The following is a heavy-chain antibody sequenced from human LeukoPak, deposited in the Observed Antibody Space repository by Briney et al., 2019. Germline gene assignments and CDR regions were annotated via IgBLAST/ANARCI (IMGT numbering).Heavy chain of an antibody. Sequence: GGSLRLSCATSGFTLSSYSMNWVRQAPGKGLEWVSSISSSSSYIYYADSVKGRFTISRDNAKNSLYLQMNSLRAEDTAVYYCAREPANYYDSSGYYYRDAFDIWGQGTMVTVSS. V-gene: IGHV3-21*01. J-gene: IGHJ3*02. CDR2: ISSSSSYI. CDR1: GFTLSSYS. CDR3: AREPANYYDSSGYYYRDAFDI. D-gene: IGHD3-22*01.